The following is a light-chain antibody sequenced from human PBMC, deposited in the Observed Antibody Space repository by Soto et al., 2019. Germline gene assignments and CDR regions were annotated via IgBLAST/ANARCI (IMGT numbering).Light chain of an antibody. CDR2: DAS. Sequence: EIVLTQSPATLSLSPGERATLSCRASQSVSSYLAWYQQKPGQAPRLLIYDASNRATGIPARFSGSGSGTDFTLTLSSLEPEDFAVYYCQQRSNWPPSSTFGQGTRLEIK. V-gene: IGKV3-11*01. CDR1: QSVSSY. CDR3: QQRSNWPPSST. J-gene: IGKJ5*01.